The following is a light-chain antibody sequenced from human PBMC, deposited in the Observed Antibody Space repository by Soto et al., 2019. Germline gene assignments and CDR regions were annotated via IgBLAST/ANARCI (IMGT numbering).Light chain of an antibody. CDR1: QSISRY. V-gene: IGKV1-39*01. CDR3: QQSYSSPPGT. Sequence: IQLTQSPFSLSASLGESVRLTCLASQSISRYLIWYQQKPGKAPKLLIYAASDLQSGVPSRFSGSGSGTDFTLTISSLQPEDFATYYCQQSYSSPPGTFGQGTKVDIK. J-gene: IGKJ1*01. CDR2: AAS.